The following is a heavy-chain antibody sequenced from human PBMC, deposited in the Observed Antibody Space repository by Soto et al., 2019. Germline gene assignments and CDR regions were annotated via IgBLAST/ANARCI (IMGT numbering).Heavy chain of an antibody. V-gene: IGHV3-23*01. J-gene: IGHJ4*02. CDR2: ISSSGGST. D-gene: IGHD3-22*01. CDR3: AKYQPMTQPRPYFDY. CDR1: DLPFGSIP. Sequence: EVQLLESGGDLIQPGGSWSLSFAAPDLPFGSIPLGGARRVPGKGLGWASAISSSGGSTFYADSVKGRFTISRDNSRNTLYLQMNSLRAEDTAIYYCAKYQPMTQPRPYFDYWGQGTLVTVSS.